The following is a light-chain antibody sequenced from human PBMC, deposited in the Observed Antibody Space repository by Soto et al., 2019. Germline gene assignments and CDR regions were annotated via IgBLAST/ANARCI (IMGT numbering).Light chain of an antibody. Sequence: EIVMTQSPTTLSVSPWERATLSCWASQSVNTRLAWYQQIPGQGPRLLIYGASTRATGIPARFSGSGSGTEFTLTISSLQSEDFAVYYCQQYSNWAPITFGQGTRLEIK. V-gene: IGKV3-15*01. CDR2: GAS. J-gene: IGKJ5*01. CDR1: QSVNTR. CDR3: QQYSNWAPIT.